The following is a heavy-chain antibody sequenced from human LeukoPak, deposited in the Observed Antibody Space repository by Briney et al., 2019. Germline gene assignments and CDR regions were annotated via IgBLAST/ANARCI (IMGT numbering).Heavy chain of an antibody. D-gene: IGHD7-27*01. J-gene: IGHJ4*02. CDR1: GYTFTDYY. V-gene: IGHV1-2*02. CDR3: ARDLVVTPHWELDY. Sequence: ASVKVSCKTSGYTFTDYYIHWVRQVPGQTLEWLGWVTPKNGGTNYAQKFQGRVTMTRDTSITTAYMELSRLTSDDTAIYYCARDLVVTPHWELDYWGQGALVTVSS. CDR2: VTPKNGGT.